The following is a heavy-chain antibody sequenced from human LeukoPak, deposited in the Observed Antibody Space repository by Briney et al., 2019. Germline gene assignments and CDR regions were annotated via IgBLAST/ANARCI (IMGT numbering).Heavy chain of an antibody. CDR2: IKQDGSEA. V-gene: IGHV3-7*01. J-gene: IGHJ4*02. CDR3: ARDRYYDFWSGYYDY. D-gene: IGHD3-3*01. CDR1: GFTFSSYW. Sequence: GGSLRLSCAASGFTFSSYWMTWVRQAPGKGLEWVANIKQDGSEAYYVDSVKGRFTVSRDNAKNSLYLQLNSLGAEDTAVYYCARDRYYDFWSGYYDYWGQGTLVTVSS.